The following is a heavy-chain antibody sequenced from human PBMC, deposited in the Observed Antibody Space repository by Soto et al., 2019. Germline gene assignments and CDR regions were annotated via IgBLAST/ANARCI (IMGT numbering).Heavy chain of an antibody. D-gene: IGHD2-15*01. Sequence: SVKVSCKASGGTFSSYAISWVRQAPGQGLEWMGGIIPIFGTANYAQKFQGRVTITADESTSTAYMELSSLRSEDTAVYYCARESRYCSYGSGYYLHGNDYWGQGTLVTVSS. V-gene: IGHV1-69*13. CDR2: IIPIFGTA. J-gene: IGHJ4*02. CDR1: GGTFSSYA. CDR3: ARESRYCSYGSGYYLHGNDY.